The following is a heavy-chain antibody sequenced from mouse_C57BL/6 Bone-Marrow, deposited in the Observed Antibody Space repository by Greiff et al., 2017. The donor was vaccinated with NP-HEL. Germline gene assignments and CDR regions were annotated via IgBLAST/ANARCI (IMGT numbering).Heavy chain of an antibody. V-gene: IGHV1-50*01. CDR1: GYTFTSYW. CDR2: IDPSDSYT. Sequence: QVQLQQPGAELVKPGASVKLSCKASGYTFTSYWMQWVKQRPGQGLEWTGEIDPSDSYTNYNQKFKGKATLTVDTSSSTAYMQLSSLTSEDSAVYYCAREDYYYIGGFAYWGQGTLVTVSA. CDR3: AREDYYYIGGFAY. D-gene: IGHD1-1*01. J-gene: IGHJ3*01.